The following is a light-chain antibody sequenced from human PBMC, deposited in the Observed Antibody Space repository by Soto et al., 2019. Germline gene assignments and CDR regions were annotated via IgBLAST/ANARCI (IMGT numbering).Light chain of an antibody. CDR1: SSDVGSYNL. V-gene: IGLV2-23*01. CDR3: CSYAGSSTFVV. Sequence: QSVLTQPASVSGSPGQSITISCTGTSSDVGSYNLVSWYQHHPGKASKLMIYEGSKRPSGVSNRFSGSRSGNTASLTISGLQAEDEANYYCCSYAGSSTFVVFGGGTKLTVL. CDR2: EGS. J-gene: IGLJ2*01.